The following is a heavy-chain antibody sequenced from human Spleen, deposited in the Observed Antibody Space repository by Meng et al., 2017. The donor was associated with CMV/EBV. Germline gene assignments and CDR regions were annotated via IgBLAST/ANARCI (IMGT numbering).Heavy chain of an antibody. D-gene: IGHD3-3*01. CDR1: GGTFSSYA. V-gene: IGHV1-2*02. J-gene: IGHJ5*02. CDR2: INPNSGGT. Sequence: QVQLVQSGAEVKKPGSSVKVSCKASGGTFSSYAISWVRQAPGQGLEWMGWINPNSGGTNYAQKFQGRVTMTRDTSISTAYMELSSLRSEDTAVYYCARGQDHRFLEFNWFDPWGQGTLVTVSS. CDR3: ARGQDHRFLEFNWFDP.